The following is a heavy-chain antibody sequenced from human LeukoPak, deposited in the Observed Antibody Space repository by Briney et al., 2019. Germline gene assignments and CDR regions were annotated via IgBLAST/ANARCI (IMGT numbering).Heavy chain of an antibody. V-gene: IGHV3-30*02. CDR1: GFTFSSYG. CDR3: AKVEEAYSSSWFGFGP. D-gene: IGHD6-13*01. J-gene: IGHJ5*02. Sequence: GGSLRLSRAASGFTFSSYGMHWVRQAPGKGLEWVAFIRYDGSNKYYADSVKGRFTISRDNSKNTLYLQMNSLRAEDTAVYYCAKVEEAYSSSWFGFGPWGQGTLVTVSS. CDR2: IRYDGSNK.